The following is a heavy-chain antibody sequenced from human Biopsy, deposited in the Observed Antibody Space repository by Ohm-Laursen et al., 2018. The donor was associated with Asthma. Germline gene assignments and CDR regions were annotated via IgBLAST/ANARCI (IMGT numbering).Heavy chain of an antibody. CDR1: GYTFINYA. J-gene: IGHJ6*02. CDR3: AREVSTVDYGYYYFAMDV. Sequence: ASVKVSCKASGYTFINYAIHWVRQAPGQRLEWMGWINAGNGNTKYPQKFQGRVTFTADESTSSAYMELSSLRSEDSAVYYCAREVSTVDYGYYYFAMDVWGQGTTVTVSS. V-gene: IGHV1-3*01. D-gene: IGHD4-17*01. CDR2: INAGNGNT.